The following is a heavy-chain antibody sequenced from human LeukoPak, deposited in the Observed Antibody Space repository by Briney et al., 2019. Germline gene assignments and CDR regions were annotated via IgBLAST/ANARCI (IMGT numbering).Heavy chain of an antibody. CDR1: GGTLSSYA. D-gene: IGHD5-18*01. J-gene: IGHJ4*02. CDR3: ASLSGYSYGSYFDY. Sequence: SEKVSCKASGGTLSSYAISWVRQAPGHGVEWMGGIIPILGTENYAQKFQGRVTITTDESTSTAYMELSSPRAEDTAVYYCASLSGYSYGSYFDYWGQGTLVTVSS. CDR2: IIPILGTE. V-gene: IGHV1-69*05.